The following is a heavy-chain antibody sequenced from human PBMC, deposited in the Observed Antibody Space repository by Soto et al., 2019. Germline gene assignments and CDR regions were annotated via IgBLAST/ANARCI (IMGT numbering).Heavy chain of an antibody. J-gene: IGHJ4*02. CDR3: ARRLQWQLRPLDS. D-gene: IGHD6-19*01. CDR1: GFTFIDYY. CDR2: INTLSSAI. V-gene: IGHV3-11*01. Sequence: GGSLRISCAGSGFTFIDYYMTWIRQAPGKGLEWVSYINTLSSAIYYADSVKGRFTISRDNAKNSLYLQMNSLRAEDTAVYYCARRLQWQLRPLDSWGRGTLVTVSS.